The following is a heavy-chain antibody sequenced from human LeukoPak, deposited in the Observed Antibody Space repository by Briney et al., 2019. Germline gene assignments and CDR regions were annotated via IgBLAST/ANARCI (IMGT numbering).Heavy chain of an antibody. Sequence: SETLSLTCTVSGGSISSSNYFWGWIRQPPGKGLEWIASIHYSETTYYNPSLKSRVTISVDTSKNHFSLKLSSVTAADTAVYYCARGPTYQPIDFWGQGTLVTVSS. D-gene: IGHD2-2*01. J-gene: IGHJ4*02. CDR3: ARGPTYQPIDF. CDR2: IHYSETT. CDR1: GGSISSSNYF. V-gene: IGHV4-39*02.